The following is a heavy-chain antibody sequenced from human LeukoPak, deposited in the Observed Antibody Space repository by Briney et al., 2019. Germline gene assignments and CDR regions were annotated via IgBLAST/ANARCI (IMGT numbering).Heavy chain of an antibody. J-gene: IGHJ6*02. Sequence: ASVKVSCKASGYTFTDYYIHWVRQAPGQGLEWMGWIDPDSGGTNYAQKFQGRVTMARDTSISTAYMELRSLRSDDTAVYYCARDGTRGVIIEDYYGMDVWGQGTTVTVSS. CDR1: GYTFTDYY. CDR3: ARDGTRGVIIEDYYGMDV. CDR2: IDPDSGGT. V-gene: IGHV1-2*02. D-gene: IGHD3-10*01.